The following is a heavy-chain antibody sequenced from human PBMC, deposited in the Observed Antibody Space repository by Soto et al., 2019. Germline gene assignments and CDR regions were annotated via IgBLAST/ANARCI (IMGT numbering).Heavy chain of an antibody. Sequence: QVQLQQWGAGLLKPSETLSLNCAVNGGSLSGYYWSWIRQPPGKGLEWIGEIKDGGYTNYSPSLKRRDTISSDTSNNQFSLRLNSVTAADTGVYYCARGQEGVVATHWDQGALVTVSS. CDR3: ARGQEGVVATH. D-gene: IGHD5-12*01. CDR2: IKDGGYT. V-gene: IGHV4-34*01. J-gene: IGHJ4*02. CDR1: GGSLSGYY.